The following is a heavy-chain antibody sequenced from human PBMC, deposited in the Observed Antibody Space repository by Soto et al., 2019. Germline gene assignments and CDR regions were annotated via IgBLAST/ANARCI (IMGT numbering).Heavy chain of an antibody. CDR1: AFTFSSYA. J-gene: IGHJ4*02. CDR2: ISGSGCST. Sequence: EVQLLESGGCLVQPGGSLRLSCAASAFTFSSYAMHWVRQAPGKGLEWVSVISGSGCSTSYADSVKGRFTISRDKTKNTLYLQMNSLRAEDTAVYYCARRGSGIYYDYWGQGTLVTVSS. D-gene: IGHD1-26*01. CDR3: ARRGSGIYYDY. V-gene: IGHV3-23*01.